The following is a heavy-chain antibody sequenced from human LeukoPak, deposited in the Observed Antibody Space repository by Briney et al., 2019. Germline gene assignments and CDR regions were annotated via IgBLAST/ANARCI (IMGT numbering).Heavy chain of an antibody. CDR1: GYRFSKIW. V-gene: IGHV3-7*01. CDR2: IKQDGSEK. D-gene: IGHD2-21*01. Sequence: GGPLRLSCAASGYRFSKIWMSWVRQAPGKGLERVANIKQDGSEKYYVDSVKGRFTISRDNAKSSLYLQMSSLRAEDTAIYYCARDRVGDSDAFDVWGQGTVVTVSS. J-gene: IGHJ3*01. CDR3: ARDRVGDSDAFDV.